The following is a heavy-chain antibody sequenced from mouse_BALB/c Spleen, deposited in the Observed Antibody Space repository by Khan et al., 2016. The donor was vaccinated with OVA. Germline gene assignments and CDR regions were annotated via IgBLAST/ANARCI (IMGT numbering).Heavy chain of an antibody. V-gene: IGHV5-9-1*01. D-gene: IGHD2-1*01. J-gene: IGHJ3*01. CDR1: GFTFSSFV. CDR3: ANGNYVWFAY. CDR2: ISSAATST. Sequence: EVELVESGGVLLEPGGSLKLSCAASGFTFSSFVMSWVRQTPEKRLEWVATISSAATSTYYPDSVKGRFTISRDNAKKTLYLQMNSLRSDDTAMYYCANGNYVWFAYWGQGTLVTVST.